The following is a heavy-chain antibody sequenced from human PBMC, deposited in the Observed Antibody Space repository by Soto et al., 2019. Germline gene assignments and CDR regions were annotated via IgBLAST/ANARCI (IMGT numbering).Heavy chain of an antibody. J-gene: IGHJ5*02. CDR2: ISGGGGNT. D-gene: IGHD3-16*01. V-gene: IGHV3-23*01. Sequence: PGGSLRLSCAASGFTFSSYAMSWVRQAPGKGLEWVSAISGGGGNTYYADSVKGRFTISRDNADSALFLQMNSLSAEDTAIYYCTSDTFGLRDTWGQGTLVTVSS. CDR1: GFTFSSYA. CDR3: TSDTFGLRDT.